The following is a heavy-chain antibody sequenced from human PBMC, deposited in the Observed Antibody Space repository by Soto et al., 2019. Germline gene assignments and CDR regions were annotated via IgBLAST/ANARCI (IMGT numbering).Heavy chain of an antibody. CDR1: GYTFPSYA. V-gene: IGHV1-3*01. J-gene: IGHJ4*02. CDR2: INAGNGNT. D-gene: IGHD2-15*01. CDR3: ARDLGGWPDY. Sequence: GGSVKGSRQASGYTFPSYAIPLVRQAPGQRLEWMGWINAGNGNTKYSQKFQGRVTITRDTSASTAYMELSSLRSEDTAVYYCARDLGGWPDYWGQGTLVTVSS.